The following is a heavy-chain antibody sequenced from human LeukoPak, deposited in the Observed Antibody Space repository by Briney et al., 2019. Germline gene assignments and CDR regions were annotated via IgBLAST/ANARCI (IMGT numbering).Heavy chain of an antibody. CDR3: ARGRSGWPYYYYYYIDV. J-gene: IGHJ6*03. CDR1: GFTFSSYW. CDR2: IKQDGSEK. V-gene: IGHV3-7*01. D-gene: IGHD6-19*01. Sequence: GGSLRLSCAASGFTFSSYWMSWVRQAPGKGLEWVANIKQDGSEKYYVDSVKGRFTISRDNAKNSLYLQMNSLRAEDTAVYYCARGRSGWPYYYYYYIDVWGKGSTVTVSS.